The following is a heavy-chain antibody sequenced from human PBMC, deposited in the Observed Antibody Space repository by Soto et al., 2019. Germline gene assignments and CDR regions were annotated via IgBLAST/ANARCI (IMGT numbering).Heavy chain of an antibody. CDR2: IIPIFGTA. CDR3: ARDTDYGDYTPFVY. Sequence: QVQLVQSGAEVKKPGSSVKVSCKASGGTFSSYAISWVRQAPGQGLEWMGGIIPIFGTANYAQKFQGRVTITADESTSTAYMELCSLRSEDTAVYYCARDTDYGDYTPFVYWGQGTLVTVSS. CDR1: GGTFSSYA. D-gene: IGHD4-17*01. V-gene: IGHV1-69*12. J-gene: IGHJ4*02.